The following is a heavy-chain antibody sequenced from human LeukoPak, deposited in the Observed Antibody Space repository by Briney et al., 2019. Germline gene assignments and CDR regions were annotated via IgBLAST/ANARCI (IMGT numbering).Heavy chain of an antibody. CDR3: ARSPEGGSGVGDY. J-gene: IGHJ4*02. V-gene: IGHV1-2*04. CDR1: GYTFTDYY. Sequence: ASVRVSCKASGYTFTDYYIHWVRQAPGQGLEWMGWINPNSGGTNYAQKFQGWVTMTRDTSISTAYMELSRLRSDDTAVYYCARSPEGGSGVGDYWGQGTLVTVSS. CDR2: INPNSGGT. D-gene: IGHD3-10*01.